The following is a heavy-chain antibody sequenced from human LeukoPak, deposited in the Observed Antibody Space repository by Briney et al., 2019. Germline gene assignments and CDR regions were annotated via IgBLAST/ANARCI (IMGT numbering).Heavy chain of an antibody. V-gene: IGHV4-39*01. Sequence: PSETLSLTCTVSGGSISSSSYYWGWIRQPPGKGLEWIGSIYYSGSTYYNPSLKSRVTISVDASKNQFSLKLSSVTAADTAVYYCARLGYSYGPLPHFDYWGQGTLVTVSS. CDR3: ARLGYSYGPLPHFDY. D-gene: IGHD5-18*01. CDR1: GGSISSSSYY. CDR2: IYYSGST. J-gene: IGHJ4*02.